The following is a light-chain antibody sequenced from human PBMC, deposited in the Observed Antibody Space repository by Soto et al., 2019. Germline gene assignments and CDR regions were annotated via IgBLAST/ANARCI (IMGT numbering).Light chain of an antibody. CDR2: DAS. Sequence: DIQMTQSPSSLSASVGDRVTITCQASQDISNYLNWYQQKPGKAPKLVISDASNLETGAPSRFSGSGSGTDFTFTISSLQPEDIGTYFCQTYDNLPLSFGPGTTVEI. CDR3: QTYDNLPLS. V-gene: IGKV1-33*01. CDR1: QDISNY. J-gene: IGKJ3*01.